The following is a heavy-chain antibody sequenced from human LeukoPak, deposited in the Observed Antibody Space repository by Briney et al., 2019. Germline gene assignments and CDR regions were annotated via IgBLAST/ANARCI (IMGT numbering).Heavy chain of an antibody. V-gene: IGHV3-30*02. J-gene: IGHJ4*02. CDR3: AKDGTLGYSGPQKFDS. CDR1: GFTFSSCA. D-gene: IGHD1-26*01. Sequence: GRSLRLSCAASGFTFSSCAMHWVRQAPGKGLEWVAFIRYDGSNKYYADSVKGRFTISRDNSNNTLYLQMNSLRVEDMAIYYCAKDGTLGYSGPQKFDSWGQGTLVTVSS. CDR2: IRYDGSNK.